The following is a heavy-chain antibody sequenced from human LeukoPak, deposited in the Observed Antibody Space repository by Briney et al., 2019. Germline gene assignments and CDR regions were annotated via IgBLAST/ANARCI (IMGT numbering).Heavy chain of an antibody. CDR1: GGSISSYY. V-gene: IGHV4-59*01. CDR3: ARCPRAAFDI. J-gene: IGHJ3*02. CDR2: IYYSGST. Sequence: PSGTLSLTCTVSGGSISSYYWSWIRQPPGKGLEWIGYIYYSGSTNYNPSLKSRVTISVDTSKNQFSLKLSSVTAADTAVYYCARCPRAAFDIWGQGRMVTASS.